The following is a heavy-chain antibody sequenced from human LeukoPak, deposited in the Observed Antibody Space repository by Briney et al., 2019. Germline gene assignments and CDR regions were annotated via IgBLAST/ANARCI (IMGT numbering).Heavy chain of an antibody. CDR3: ARDPPRYYYDSRIDY. Sequence: ASVKVSCKASGYTFIGYYMYWVRQAPGQGLEWMGWINPNSGGTNYAQKFQGRVTMTRDTSISTAYMELSRLRSDDTAVYYCARDPPRYYYDSRIDYWGQGTLVTVSS. J-gene: IGHJ4*02. D-gene: IGHD3-22*01. CDR1: GYTFIGYY. CDR2: INPNSGGT. V-gene: IGHV1-2*02.